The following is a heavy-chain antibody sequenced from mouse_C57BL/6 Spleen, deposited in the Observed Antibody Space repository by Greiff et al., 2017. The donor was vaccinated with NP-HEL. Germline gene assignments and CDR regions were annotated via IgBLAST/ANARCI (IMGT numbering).Heavy chain of an antibody. V-gene: IGHV1-18*01. CDR1: GYTFTDYN. Sequence: EVQLQQSGPELVKPGASVKIPCKASGYTFTDYNMDWVKQSHGKSLEWIGDINPNNGGTINNQKFKGKATLTADKSSSTAYMELRSLTSEDTAVYYVERQDAMDYWGQGTSVTVSS. CDR3: ERQDAMDY. J-gene: IGHJ4*01. CDR2: INPNNGGT.